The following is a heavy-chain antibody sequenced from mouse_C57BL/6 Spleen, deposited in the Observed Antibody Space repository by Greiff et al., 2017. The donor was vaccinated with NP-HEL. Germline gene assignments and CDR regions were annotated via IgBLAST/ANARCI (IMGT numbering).Heavy chain of an antibody. CDR1: GYSITSGYY. D-gene: IGHD1-1*01. Sequence: DVKLQESGPGLVKPSQSLSLTCSVTGYSITSGYYWNWIRQFPGNKLEWMGYISYDGSNNYNPSLKNRISITRDTSKNQFFLKLNSVTTEDTATYYCAREGVYYYGSSPYYFDYWGQGTTLTVSS. CDR2: ISYDGSN. J-gene: IGHJ2*01. CDR3: AREGVYYYGSSPYYFDY. V-gene: IGHV3-6*01.